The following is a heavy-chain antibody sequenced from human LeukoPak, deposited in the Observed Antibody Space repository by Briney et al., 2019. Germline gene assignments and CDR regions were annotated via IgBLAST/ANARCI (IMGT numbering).Heavy chain of an antibody. J-gene: IGHJ4*02. D-gene: IGHD6-6*01. Sequence: VKPSQTLSLTCTVSGGSISSGGYYWSWIRQPPGKGLEWIGYIYHSGSTYYNPSLKSRVTISVDRSKNQFSLKLSSVTAADTAVYYCARGGAARPDYWGQGTLVTVSS. CDR1: GGSISSGGYY. CDR2: IYHSGST. V-gene: IGHV4-30-2*01. CDR3: ARGGAARPDY.